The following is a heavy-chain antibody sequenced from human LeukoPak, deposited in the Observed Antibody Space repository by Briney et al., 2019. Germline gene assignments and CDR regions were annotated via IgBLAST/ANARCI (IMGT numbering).Heavy chain of an antibody. J-gene: IGHJ4*02. D-gene: IGHD3-10*01. V-gene: IGHV3-48*04. Sequence: GGSLRLSCAASGFTFSSYSMNWGRQAPGKGLEWGSYISSISSTIYYADSVKGRFTISRDNAKNSLYLQMNSLRAEDTAVYYCARDYYYYGSGSYYNHLDYWGQGTLVTVSS. CDR3: ARDYYYYGSGSYYNHLDY. CDR1: GFTFSSYS. CDR2: ISSISSTI.